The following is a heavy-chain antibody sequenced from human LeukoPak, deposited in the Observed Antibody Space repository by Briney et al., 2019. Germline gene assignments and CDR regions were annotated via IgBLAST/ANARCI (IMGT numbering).Heavy chain of an antibody. V-gene: IGHV4-59*01. J-gene: IGHJ4*02. CDR2: IHYSGTN. D-gene: IGHD3-3*01. CDR1: GGSISSYY. CDR3: ATIFGVANAIDY. Sequence: PSETLSLTCTVSGGSISSYYWNWIRQPPGKGLEWIGYIHYSGTNYYNPSLKSRVTISVDTSKSQFSLKLSSVTAADTAVYYCATIFGVANAIDYWGQGTLVTVSS.